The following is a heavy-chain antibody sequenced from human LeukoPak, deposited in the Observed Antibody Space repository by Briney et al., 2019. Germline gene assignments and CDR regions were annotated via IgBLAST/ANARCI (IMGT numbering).Heavy chain of an antibody. J-gene: IGHJ4*02. V-gene: IGHV4-38-2*01. Sequence: SETLSLTCDVSGYSISNDYYWGWLRPPPGKGLERIGCIYHTGSSYYNPSLKSRVAISVDTSKNELFLKMRSVTAADTAVYYCARGVIFVAVYFDFWGRGTLVTVSS. CDR3: ARGVIFVAVYFDF. CDR2: IYHTGSS. CDR1: GYSISNDYY. D-gene: IGHD3/OR15-3a*01.